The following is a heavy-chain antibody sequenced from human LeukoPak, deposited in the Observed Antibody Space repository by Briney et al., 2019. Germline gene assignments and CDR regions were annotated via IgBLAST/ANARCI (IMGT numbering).Heavy chain of an antibody. D-gene: IGHD4-17*01. J-gene: IGHJ3*02. CDR3: AGGERATVTTPDAFDI. V-gene: IGHV4-34*01. CDR2: ISHSGST. Sequence: SETXSLTCAGYGGSFSGYYWSWIRQPPGKGLXWIGEISHSGSTNYNPSLKSRVTISVETYKKQFALKMSYVTAADTAVYYCAGGERATVTTPDAFDIWGQGTMVTVSS. CDR1: GGSFSGYY.